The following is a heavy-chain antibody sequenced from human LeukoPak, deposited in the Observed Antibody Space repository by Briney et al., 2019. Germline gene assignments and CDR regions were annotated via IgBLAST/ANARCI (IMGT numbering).Heavy chain of an antibody. D-gene: IGHD2-15*01. J-gene: IGHJ4*02. Sequence: PSETLSLTCTVSGGSISSYYWSWIRQPPGKGPEWIGYIYYSGSTNYNPSLKSRVTISVDTSKNQFSLKLSSVTAADTAVYYCARRYCSGGTCYGDYWGQGTLVTVSS. V-gene: IGHV4-59*08. CDR3: ARRYCSGGTCYGDY. CDR1: GGSISSYY. CDR2: IYYSGST.